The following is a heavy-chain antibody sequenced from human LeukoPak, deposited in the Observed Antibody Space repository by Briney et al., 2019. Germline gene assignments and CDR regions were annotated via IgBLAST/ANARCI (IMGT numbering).Heavy chain of an antibody. V-gene: IGHV4-59*01. CDR1: GGSLSSYY. CDR3: ARDQDWFDP. Sequence: KTSETLSLTCTVSGGSLSSYYWSWIRQPPGTGLEWIGYIYYSGSTNYNPSLKSRVTISVDTSKNQFSLKLSSVTAADTAVYYCARDQDWFDPWGQGTLVSVSS. CDR2: IYYSGST. J-gene: IGHJ5*02.